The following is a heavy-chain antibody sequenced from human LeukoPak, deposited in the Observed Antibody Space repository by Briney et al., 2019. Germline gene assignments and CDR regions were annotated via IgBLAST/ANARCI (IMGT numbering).Heavy chain of an antibody. J-gene: IGHJ6*03. CDR1: GGTFSNYA. Sequence: GASVKVSCKASGGTFSNYAISWVRQAPGQGLEWMGGIIPIFGTANYAQKFQGRVTITADESTSTAYMELSSLRSEDTAVYYCATSCYGYYYYYYMDVWGKGTTVTISS. D-gene: IGHD2-2*01. V-gene: IGHV1-69*13. CDR2: IIPIFGTA. CDR3: ATSCYGYYYYYYMDV.